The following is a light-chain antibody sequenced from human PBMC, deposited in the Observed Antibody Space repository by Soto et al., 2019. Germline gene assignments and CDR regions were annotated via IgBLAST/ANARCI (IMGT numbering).Light chain of an antibody. CDR1: QSISSD. Sequence: DIVLTQSPGTLSLSPGERATLSCRASQSISSDLHWYHQKNGQPHRXPIYGASTRATGIPARFSVMMYGTALTTSIHSLQSEDGAVYDRQQYNNWPRTFGQGTKVEIK. J-gene: IGKJ1*01. CDR3: QQYNNWPRT. CDR2: GAS. V-gene: IGKV3-15*01.